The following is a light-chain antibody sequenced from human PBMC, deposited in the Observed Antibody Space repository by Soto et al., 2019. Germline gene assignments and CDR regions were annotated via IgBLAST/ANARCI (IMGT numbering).Light chain of an antibody. J-gene: IGKJ4*01. CDR1: QSVSSY. V-gene: IGKV3-11*01. CDR3: QQRSNWPPLT. Sequence: EIVLTQSPATLSLSPGERATLSCRASQSVSSYLAWYQQKPGQAPRLLIYDASTRATGIPARFSGSGSGTDFTLTTSRLEPEDFAVYYCQQRSNWPPLTFGGGTKVEL. CDR2: DAS.